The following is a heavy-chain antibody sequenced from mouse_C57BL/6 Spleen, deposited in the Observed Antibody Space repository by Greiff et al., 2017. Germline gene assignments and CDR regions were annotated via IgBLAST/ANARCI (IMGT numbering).Heavy chain of an antibody. CDR2: INPNNGGT. V-gene: IGHV1-26*01. CDR1: GYTFTDYY. J-gene: IGHJ1*03. CDR3: AYSNSILWYFDV. D-gene: IGHD2-5*01. Sequence: VQLQQSGPELVKPGASVKISCKASGYTFTDYYMNWVKQSHGKSLEWIGDINPNNGGTSYNQKFKGKATLTVDKSSSTAYMELRSLTSEDSAVYYCAYSNSILWYFDVWGTGTTVTVSS.